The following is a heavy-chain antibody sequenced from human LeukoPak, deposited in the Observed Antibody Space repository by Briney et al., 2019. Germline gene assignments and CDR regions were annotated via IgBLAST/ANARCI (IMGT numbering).Heavy chain of an antibody. J-gene: IGHJ6*02. CDR1: GYTFTSYA. Sequence: SVKVSCKASGYTFTSYAISWVRQAPGQGLEWMGGIIPIFGTANYAQKFQGRVTITADESTSTAYMELSSLRSEDTAVYYCARGEYQLLQYYYYYGMDVWGQGTTVTVSS. D-gene: IGHD2-2*01. CDR2: IIPIFGTA. V-gene: IGHV1-69*13. CDR3: ARGEYQLLQYYYYYGMDV.